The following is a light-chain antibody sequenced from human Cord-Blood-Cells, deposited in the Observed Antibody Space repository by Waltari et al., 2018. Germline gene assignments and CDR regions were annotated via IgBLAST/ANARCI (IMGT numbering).Light chain of an antibody. Sequence: DIQMTQSPSSLSASVGDRVSITCPASQDISNYLNWYQQKPGKAPKLLIYDASNLETGVPSRFSGNGSGTYFTFSISSLHPEDSATYYCQQYDNLPLTFGGGTKVEIK. CDR2: DAS. CDR1: QDISNY. J-gene: IGKJ4*01. CDR3: QQYDNLPLT. V-gene: IGKV1-33*01.